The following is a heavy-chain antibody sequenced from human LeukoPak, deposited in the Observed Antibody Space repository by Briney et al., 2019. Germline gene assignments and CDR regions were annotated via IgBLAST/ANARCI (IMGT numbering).Heavy chain of an antibody. J-gene: IGHJ6*03. CDR2: IIPIFGTA. Sequence: ASVKVSCKASGGTFSSYAISWVRQAPGQGLEWMGGIIPIFGTANYAQKFQGRVTITTDESTSTAYMELSSLRSEDTAVYYCASHADCSGGSCYCYYYMDVWGKGTTVTVSS. V-gene: IGHV1-69*05. CDR1: GGTFSSYA. D-gene: IGHD2-15*01. CDR3: ASHADCSGGSCYCYYYMDV.